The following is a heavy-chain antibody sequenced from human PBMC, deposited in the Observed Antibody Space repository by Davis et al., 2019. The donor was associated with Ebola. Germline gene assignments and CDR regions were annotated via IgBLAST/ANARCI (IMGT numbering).Heavy chain of an antibody. CDR1: GGSISSGGYY. D-gene: IGHD3-22*01. CDR3: ARDHGDSSGYYYFDY. Sequence: PSETLSLTCTVSGGSISSGGYYWSWIRQHPGKGLEWIGYIYYSGSTYYNPSLKSRVTISVDTSKNQFSLKLSSVAAADTAVYYCARDHGDSSGYYYFDYWGQGTLVTVSS. J-gene: IGHJ4*02. V-gene: IGHV4-31*03. CDR2: IYYSGST.